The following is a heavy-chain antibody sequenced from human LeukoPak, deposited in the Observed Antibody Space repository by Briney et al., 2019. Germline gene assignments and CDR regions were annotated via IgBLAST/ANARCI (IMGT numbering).Heavy chain of an antibody. CDR3: VKSNSGSYYDLLRKFDY. J-gene: IGHJ4*02. Sequence: AGGSLRLSCSASGFTFSSYAMHWVRQGPGKGLEYVSAISSNGGSTYYADSVKGRFTMSRDNSKNTLYLQMSSLRAEDTAVYYCVKSNSGSYYDLLRKFDYWGQGTLVTVSS. CDR1: GFTFSSYA. CDR2: ISSNGGST. D-gene: IGHD1-26*01. V-gene: IGHV3-64D*06.